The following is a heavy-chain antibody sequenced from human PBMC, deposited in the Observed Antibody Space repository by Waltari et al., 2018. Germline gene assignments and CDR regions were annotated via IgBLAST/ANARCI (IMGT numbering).Heavy chain of an antibody. V-gene: IGHV3-30*02. D-gene: IGHD3-10*01. J-gene: IGHJ4*02. Sequence: QVQLVESGGGVVQPGGSLRLSCAASGFTFSSYGMHWVRRAPGKGLGWVAFIRYDGSNKYYADSVKGRFTISRDNSKNTLYLQMNSLRAEDTAVYYCANLPRITMVSGYFDYWGQGTLVTVSS. CDR1: GFTFSSYG. CDR3: ANLPRITMVSGYFDY. CDR2: IRYDGSNK.